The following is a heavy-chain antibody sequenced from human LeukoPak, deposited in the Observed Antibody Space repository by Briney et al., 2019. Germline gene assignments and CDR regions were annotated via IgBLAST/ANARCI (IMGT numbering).Heavy chain of an antibody. CDR2: INDGGGNT. V-gene: IGHV3-23*01. Sequence: GGSLRLSCAASGLTFSNYAMSWVRQAPGKGLEWVSAINDGGGNTYYADSVKGRFTISRDNSKNTLYLQMNSLRAEDTAVYYGASRDQAAAGTDYWGQGTLVTVSS. J-gene: IGHJ4*02. CDR3: ASRDQAAAGTDY. CDR1: GLTFSNYA. D-gene: IGHD6-13*01.